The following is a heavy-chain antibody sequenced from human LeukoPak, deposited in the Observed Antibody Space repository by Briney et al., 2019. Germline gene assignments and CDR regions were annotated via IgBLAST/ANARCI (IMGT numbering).Heavy chain of an antibody. V-gene: IGHV3-73*01. CDR1: GFTLSGSA. CDR3: TRADYYDSSGYISTDAFDI. CDR2: IRSKANSYAT. Sequence: PGGSLRLSCAASGFTLSGSAMHWVRQASGKGLEWVGRIRSKANSYATAYAASVKGRFTISRDDSKNTAYLQMNSLKTEDTAVYYCTRADYYDSSGYISTDAFDIWGQGTMVTVSS. D-gene: IGHD3-22*01. J-gene: IGHJ3*02.